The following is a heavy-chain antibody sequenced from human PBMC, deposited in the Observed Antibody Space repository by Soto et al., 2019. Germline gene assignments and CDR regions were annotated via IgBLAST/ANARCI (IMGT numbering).Heavy chain of an antibody. D-gene: IGHD5-12*01. J-gene: IGHJ4*02. CDR2: SYHSGST. Sequence: KPSETLSLTCAVSVGSISSGGYSWSWIRQPPGKGLEWIGYSYHSGSTYNNPSLKSRVTISADRSKNHFSLKMSSVTAADTAVYYCARAAYSRYDGSFDYWGQGTLVTVSS. V-gene: IGHV4-30-2*01. CDR3: ARAAYSRYDGSFDY. CDR1: VGSISSGGYS.